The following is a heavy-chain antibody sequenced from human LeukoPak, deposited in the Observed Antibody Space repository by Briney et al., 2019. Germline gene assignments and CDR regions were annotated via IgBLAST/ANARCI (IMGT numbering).Heavy chain of an antibody. CDR2: IYPGDSET. D-gene: IGHD2-15*01. CDR3: ARRHTQNFDY. CDR1: GYRFTTYW. V-gene: IGHV5-51*01. Sequence: GESLKISCTGSGYRFTTYWIAWVRQMPGKGLEWMGIIYPGDSETKYSPSFQGHVTISVDKSINTAYLQWTTLKASDTAIYFSARRHTQNFDYWGQGSLVTVFS. J-gene: IGHJ4*02.